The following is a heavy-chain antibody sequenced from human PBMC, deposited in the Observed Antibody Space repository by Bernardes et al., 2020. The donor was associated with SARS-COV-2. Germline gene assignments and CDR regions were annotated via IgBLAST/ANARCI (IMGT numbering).Heavy chain of an antibody. CDR1: GFTFSTFW. Sequence: WGSLRLSCAASGFTFSTFWMTWVRQAPGKGLEWVANINQDGSETFYVDSVKSRFTISRDNAKNSLFMEMNTLRAEDTAVYYCARIYSTSSFDFDYWGQGTLVTVSS. CDR2: INQDGSET. CDR3: ARIYSTSSFDFDY. J-gene: IGHJ4*02. V-gene: IGHV3-7*01. D-gene: IGHD6-6*01.